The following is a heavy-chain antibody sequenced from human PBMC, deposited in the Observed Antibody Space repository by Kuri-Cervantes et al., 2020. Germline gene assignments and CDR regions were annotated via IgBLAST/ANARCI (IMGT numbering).Heavy chain of an antibody. Sequence: GGSLRLSCAASGFTFSSYSMNWVRQAPGKGLEWVSSISSSSGYIYYADSVKGRFTISRDNSKNTIYLQMNSLRVDDTAVYYCTRDRVPKVVVDTQDAFDMWGQGTMVTVSS. J-gene: IGHJ3*02. CDR3: TRDRVPKVVVDTQDAFDM. V-gene: IGHV3-21*01. CDR2: ISSSSGYI. D-gene: IGHD2-15*01. CDR1: GFTFSSYS.